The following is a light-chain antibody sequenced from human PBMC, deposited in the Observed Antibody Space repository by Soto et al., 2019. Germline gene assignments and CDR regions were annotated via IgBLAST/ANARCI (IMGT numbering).Light chain of an antibody. J-gene: IGKJ4*01. V-gene: IGKV3-15*01. CDR1: QGIGDT. CDR3: QPYNNWPLT. Sequence: EVVMRQSPATLSVSPGGGGTLSCRARQGIGDTLAWYQHKAGQTPRLLIYDTSTRATGVPTRFSGSRSGAEFTLAINSLQSEDLEVYYCQPYNNWPLTFGGGTKVDIK. CDR2: DTS.